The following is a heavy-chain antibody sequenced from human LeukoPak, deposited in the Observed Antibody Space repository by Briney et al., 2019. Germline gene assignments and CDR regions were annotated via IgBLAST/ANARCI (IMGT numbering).Heavy chain of an antibody. D-gene: IGHD3-10*01. J-gene: IGHJ5*02. CDR2: ISGSGGGT. Sequence: PGGSLRLSCAASGFTFSSYDMNWVRQAPGKGLEWVSAISGSGGGTHYADSVKGRFTISRDNSKNTPYLQMNSLRAEDTAIYYCAKSYGSGSYLTWFDPWGRGTLVTVSS. CDR3: AKSYGSGSYLTWFDP. V-gene: IGHV3-23*01. CDR1: GFTFSSYD.